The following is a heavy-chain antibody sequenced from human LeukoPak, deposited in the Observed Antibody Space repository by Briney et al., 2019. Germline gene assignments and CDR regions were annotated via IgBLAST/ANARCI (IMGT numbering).Heavy chain of an antibody. Sequence: GASVKVSCTASGYTFTIYYMHWVRQAPGQGIEWMGIINPSGGSTSYAQKFQGRVTMTRDTSTSTVYMELSSLRSEDTAVYYCATEMATIKAFDYWGQGTLVTVSS. V-gene: IGHV1-46*01. CDR1: GYTFTIYY. D-gene: IGHD5-24*01. CDR2: INPSGGST. CDR3: ATEMATIKAFDY. J-gene: IGHJ4*02.